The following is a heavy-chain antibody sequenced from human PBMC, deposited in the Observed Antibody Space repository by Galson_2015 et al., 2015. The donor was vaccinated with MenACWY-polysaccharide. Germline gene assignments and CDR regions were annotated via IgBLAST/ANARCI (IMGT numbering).Heavy chain of an antibody. V-gene: IGHV3-23*05. CDR2: FNRNNNP. D-gene: IGHD6-19*01. CDR1: GFPLRTSA. J-gene: IGHJ4*02. CDR3: ANDHPSRGWPAFDS. Sequence: LRLSCAASGFPLRTSAMSWVRQAPGPGLEWVASFNRNNNPYYDGSVRGRYTISRDDSPNTLYLQMNSLRVEDTAVYFCANDHPSRGWPAFDSWGQGTLVAVSS.